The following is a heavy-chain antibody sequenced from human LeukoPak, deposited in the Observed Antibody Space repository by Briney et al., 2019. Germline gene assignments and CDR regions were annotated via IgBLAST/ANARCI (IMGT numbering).Heavy chain of an antibody. D-gene: IGHD1-26*01. CDR1: GFTFSSYA. CDR3: AKDLGRYRNNYFDY. J-gene: IGHJ4*02. CDR2: ISGSGGGT. Sequence: AGGSLRLSCAASGFTFSSYAMSWVRQAPEKGLEWVSTISGSGGGTYYADSVKGRFTISRDDSKNTLHLQMNSLRAEDTAVYYCAKDLGRYRNNYFDYWGQGTLVTVSS. V-gene: IGHV3-23*01.